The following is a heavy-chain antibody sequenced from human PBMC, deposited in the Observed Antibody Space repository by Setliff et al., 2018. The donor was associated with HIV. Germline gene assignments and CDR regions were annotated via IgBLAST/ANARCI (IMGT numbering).Heavy chain of an antibody. CDR1: GGSISSVGYY. Sequence: SETLSLTCTVSGGSISSVGYYWNWIRQHPGKGLEWIGSIYYSGSTYYNPSLKSRITISIDTSKNQFSLRLSSVTAADTAVYYCARQYYDYVWGTYRSQYYFDNWGQGTLVTVSS. D-gene: IGHD3-16*02. CDR3: ARQYYDYVWGTYRSQYYFDN. V-gene: IGHV4-39*07. J-gene: IGHJ4*02. CDR2: IYYSGST.